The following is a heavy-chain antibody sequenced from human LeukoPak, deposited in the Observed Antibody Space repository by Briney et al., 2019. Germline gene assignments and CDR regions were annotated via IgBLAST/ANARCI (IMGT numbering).Heavy chain of an antibody. D-gene: IGHD1-1*01. Sequence: SETLSLTCGVSGYPIGSGYFWAWIRQPPGRGLEWIATIYYSGTAYYNPSLKSRITISMDTSKNQFSLKLTSVTAADTALYYCARHGNYNWNDGRTFDYWGQGTLVTVSS. CDR1: GYPIGSGYF. CDR2: IYYSGTA. V-gene: IGHV4-38-2*01. J-gene: IGHJ4*02. CDR3: ARHGNYNWNDGRTFDY.